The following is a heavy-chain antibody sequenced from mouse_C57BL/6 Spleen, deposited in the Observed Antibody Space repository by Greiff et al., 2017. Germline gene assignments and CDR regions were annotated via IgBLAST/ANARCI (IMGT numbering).Heavy chain of an antibody. CDR1: GYTFTSYG. CDR3: ARFTTVVAEYFDY. Sequence: VHLVESGAELARPGASVKLSCKASGYTFTSYGISWVKQRTGQGLEWIGEIYPRSGNTYYNEKFKGKATLTADKSSSTAYMELRSLTSEDSAVYFCARFTTVVAEYFDYWGQGTTLTVSS. CDR2: IYPRSGNT. J-gene: IGHJ2*01. D-gene: IGHD1-1*01. V-gene: IGHV1-81*01.